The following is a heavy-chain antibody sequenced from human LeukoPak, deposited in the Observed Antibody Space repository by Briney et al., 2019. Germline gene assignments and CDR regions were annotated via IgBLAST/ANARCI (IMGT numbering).Heavy chain of an antibody. CDR3: ARVSYDSSGYYLTFDY. V-gene: IGHV4-59*01. CDR1: GGSISSYY. J-gene: IGHJ4*02. CDR2: IYYSGST. Sequence: SETLSLTCTVSGGSISSYYCSWIRQPPGKGLEWIGYIYYSGSTNYNPSLKSRVTISVHTSKNQFSLKLSSVTAADTAVYYCARVSYDSSGYYLTFDYWGQGTLVTVSS. D-gene: IGHD3-22*01.